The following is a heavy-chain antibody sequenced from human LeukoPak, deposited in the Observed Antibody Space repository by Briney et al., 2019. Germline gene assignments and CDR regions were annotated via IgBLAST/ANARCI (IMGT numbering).Heavy chain of an antibody. CDR2: IYTSGSA. CDR1: GGSISSGSYY. D-gene: IGHD2-15*01. V-gene: IGHV4-61*02. CDR3: ARGGRILYNYGRVYYYYMDV. Sequence: SETLSLTRTVSGGSISSGSYYWSWIRQPAGKGLEWIGRIYTSGSANYNPSLKSRVTISVDTSKNQFSLKLSSVTAADTAVYYCARGGRILYNYGRVYYYYMDVWGKGTTVTVSS. J-gene: IGHJ6*03.